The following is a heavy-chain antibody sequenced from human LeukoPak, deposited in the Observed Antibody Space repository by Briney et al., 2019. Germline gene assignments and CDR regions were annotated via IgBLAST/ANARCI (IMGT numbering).Heavy chain of an antibody. J-gene: IGHJ4*02. Sequence: PSETLSLTCTVSGGSISSSSYYWGWIRQPPGKGLEWIGSIYYSGSTYYNPSLKSRVTISVDTSKNQFSLKLSSVTAADTAVYYCARRAFSCSGGSCYGRFFDYWGQGTLVTVSS. CDR2: IYYSGST. CDR3: ARRAFSCSGGSCYGRFFDY. CDR1: GGSISSSSYY. V-gene: IGHV4-39*01. D-gene: IGHD2-15*01.